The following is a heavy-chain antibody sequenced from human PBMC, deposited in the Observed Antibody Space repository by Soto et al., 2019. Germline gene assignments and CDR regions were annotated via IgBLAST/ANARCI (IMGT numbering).Heavy chain of an antibody. CDR3: AKMRSVAGWPHS. CDR1: GFTFSSYA. D-gene: IGHD6-19*01. V-gene: IGHV3-23*01. Sequence: PGGSLRLSCAASGFTFSSYAMGWVRQAPGKGLEWVSAISGSGGSTYYADSVKGRFTISRDNSKNTLYLQMNSLRAEDTAVYYCAKMRSVAGWPHSWGQGTLVTVSS. CDR2: ISGSGGST. J-gene: IGHJ4*02.